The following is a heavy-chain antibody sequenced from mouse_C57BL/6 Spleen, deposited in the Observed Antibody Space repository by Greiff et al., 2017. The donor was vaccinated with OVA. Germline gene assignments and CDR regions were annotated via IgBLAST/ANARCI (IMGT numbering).Heavy chain of an antibody. J-gene: IGHJ3*01. CDR1: GYTFTEYT. V-gene: IGHV1-62-2*01. D-gene: IGHD2-4*01. Sequence: QVQLQQSGAELVKPGASVKLSCKASGYTFTEYTIHWVQQRSGQGLEWIGWFYPGSGSIKYNEKFKDKATLTADKSSSTVYMELSRLTSEDSAVYFCARHENYYDYDGAWFAYWGQGTLVTVSA. CDR3: ARHENYYDYDGAWFAY. CDR2: FYPGSGSI.